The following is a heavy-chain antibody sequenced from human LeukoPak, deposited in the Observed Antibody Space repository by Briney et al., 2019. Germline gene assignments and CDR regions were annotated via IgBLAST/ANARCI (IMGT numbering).Heavy chain of an antibody. CDR2: IHPEGNKK. CDR1: GFTFSDFW. J-gene: IGHJ4*02. V-gene: IGHV3-7*04. CDR3: ARGDAFSGDH. Sequence: GASLRPXCAVSGFTFSDFWMSWVRQAPGGGLEWVTIIHPEGNKKYHVESVKGRFTISRDNANNSLFLQMNGLRAEATAYYYCARGDAFSGDHWGQGTLVTVSS.